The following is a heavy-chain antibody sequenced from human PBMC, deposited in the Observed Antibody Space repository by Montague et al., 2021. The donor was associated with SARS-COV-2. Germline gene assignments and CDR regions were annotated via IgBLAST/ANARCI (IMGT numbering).Heavy chain of an antibody. D-gene: IGHD3-22*01. CDR3: ARATVDINMILVVITSVNHYFES. CDR1: GGSFGGYY. Sequence: SETLSLTCAVYGGSFGGYYWTWIRQSPGKGLEWIGEINHSGSTNYSPSLESRVAISVDTSKNQFSLKLNSVTAADTAIYYCARATVDINMILVVITSVNHYFESWGQGTLVTVSP. V-gene: IGHV4-34*01. CDR2: INHSGST. J-gene: IGHJ4*02.